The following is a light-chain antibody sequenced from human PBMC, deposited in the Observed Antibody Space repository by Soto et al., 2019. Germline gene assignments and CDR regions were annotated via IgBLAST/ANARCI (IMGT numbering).Light chain of an antibody. CDR3: CSYGNHYTRV. V-gene: IGLV2-23*01. Sequence: QSALTQPASVSGSPGQSITISCTGTFHLISWYQQRPGAAPKLIIYEASERPSGISNRFSGSKSGNTASLTISGLRAEDEADYYCCSYGNHYTRVFGGGTKLTVL. CDR2: EAS. J-gene: IGLJ3*02. CDR1: FHL.